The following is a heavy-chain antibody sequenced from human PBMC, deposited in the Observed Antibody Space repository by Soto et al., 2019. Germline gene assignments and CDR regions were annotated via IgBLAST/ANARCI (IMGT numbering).Heavy chain of an antibody. Sequence: GGSLRLSGAPSAVTFSSYAMHWVRQAPGKGLEWVAVISYDGSNKYYADSVTGRFTISRDNSQNTLYLQMNSLRAEDTAVYYCASGSPNYDFWSGSWFDYWGQGTLVRVSS. D-gene: IGHD3-3*01. CDR2: ISYDGSNK. J-gene: IGHJ4*02. CDR3: ASGSPNYDFWSGSWFDY. V-gene: IGHV3-30-3*01. CDR1: AVTFSSYA.